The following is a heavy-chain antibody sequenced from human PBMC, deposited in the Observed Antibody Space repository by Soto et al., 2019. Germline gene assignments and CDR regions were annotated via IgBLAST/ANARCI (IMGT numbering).Heavy chain of an antibody. CDR3: GRDRYDSGSYYYYYGRDV. J-gene: IGHJ6*02. V-gene: IGHV3-21*01. CDR2: ISSSSSYI. D-gene: IGHD1-26*01. CDR1: GFTFSSYS. Sequence: GGSLRLSCAASGFTFSSYSMNWVRQAPGKGLEWFSSISSSSSYIYYADAVKGRFTIARDNAKNSLYLKMNSLRDEDTAVYYCGRDRYDSGSYYYYYGRDVWGQGTTVSVSS.